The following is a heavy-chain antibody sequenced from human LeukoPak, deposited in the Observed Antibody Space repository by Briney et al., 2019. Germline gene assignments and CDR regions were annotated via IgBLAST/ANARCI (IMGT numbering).Heavy chain of an antibody. J-gene: IGHJ4*02. V-gene: IGHV1-2*04. CDR3: ARAAMNLDGYNWWFFDY. D-gene: IGHD5-24*01. Sequence: GASVKVSCKPSGYTFTDYYMHWVRPAPGQGLEWMGWINPDSGGTNYAQKFQGWVTMTRDTSISTAYMELSRLRSDDTAVYYCARAAMNLDGYNWWFFDYWGQGTLVTVSS. CDR2: INPDSGGT. CDR1: GYTFTDYY.